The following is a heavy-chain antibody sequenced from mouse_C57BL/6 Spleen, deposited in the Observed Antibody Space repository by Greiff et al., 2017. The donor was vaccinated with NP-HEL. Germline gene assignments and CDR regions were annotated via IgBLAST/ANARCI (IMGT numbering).Heavy chain of an antibody. J-gene: IGHJ4*01. V-gene: IGHV2-5*01. CDR2: IWRGGST. CDR1: GFSLTSYG. Sequence: VQLVESGPGLVQPSQSLSITCTVSGFSLTSYGVHWVRQSPGKGLEWLGVIWRGGSTDYNAAFMSRLSITKDNSKSQVFFKMNSLQADDTAIYYCAKAFTTADAMDYWGQGTSVTVSS. CDR3: AKAFTTADAMDY. D-gene: IGHD1-2*01.